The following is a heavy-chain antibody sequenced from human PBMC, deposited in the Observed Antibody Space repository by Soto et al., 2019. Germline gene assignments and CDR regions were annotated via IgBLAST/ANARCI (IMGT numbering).Heavy chain of an antibody. J-gene: IGHJ6*03. V-gene: IGHV4-34*01. D-gene: IGHD2-2*01. CDR3: AIGRIVVVPTQTRYYYMDV. CDR2: INHSGST. CDR1: GGSFSGYY. Sequence: SETLSLTCAVYGGSFSGYYWSWICQPPGKGLEWIGEINHSGSTNYNPSLKSRVTISVDTSKNQFSLKLSSVTAADTAVYYCAIGRIVVVPTQTRYYYMDVWGKGTTVTVSS.